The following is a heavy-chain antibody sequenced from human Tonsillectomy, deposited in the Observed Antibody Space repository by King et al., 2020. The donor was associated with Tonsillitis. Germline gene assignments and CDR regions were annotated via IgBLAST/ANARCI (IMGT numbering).Heavy chain of an antibody. J-gene: IGHJ4*02. D-gene: IGHD6-6*01. Sequence: VQLVESGGGLVQPGGSLRLSCAASGFTFRSHWMSWVRQPPGKGLEWVANIKHDGSEKYYVDSVKGRFTISRDNAENSLYLQMNSLRPEDTAVYYCARDRWSSSSRTFDYWGQGTLVTVSS. CDR1: GFTFRSHW. CDR2: IKHDGSEK. V-gene: IGHV3-7*01. CDR3: ARDRWSSSSRTFDY.